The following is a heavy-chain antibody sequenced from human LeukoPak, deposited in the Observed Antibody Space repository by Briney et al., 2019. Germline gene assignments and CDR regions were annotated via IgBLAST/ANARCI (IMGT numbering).Heavy chain of an antibody. J-gene: IGHJ4*02. CDR2: INWNGDST. CDR1: GFTFDDYG. V-gene: IGHV3-20*04. CDR3: ARLLYYDSSGSPLDY. Sequence: PGGSLRLSCAASGFTFDDYGMNWVRQAPGKGLEWVSTINWNGDSTSYADSVKGRFTISRDNAENSLHLQMNSLRAEDTALYYCARLLYYDSSGSPLDYWGQGTLVTVSS. D-gene: IGHD3-22*01.